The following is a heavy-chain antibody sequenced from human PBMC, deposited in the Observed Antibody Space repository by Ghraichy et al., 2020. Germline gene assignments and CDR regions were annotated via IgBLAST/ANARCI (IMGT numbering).Heavy chain of an antibody. V-gene: IGHV3-30*18. CDR3: AKSNDYFDY. J-gene: IGHJ4*02. CDR2: ILYDGVNK. CDR1: GFTFSNYG. Sequence: GGSLRLCCAASGFTFSNYGMHWVRQAPGKGLEWVEVILYDGVNKYYADSVKGRFTISRDNSKNTLYLQMNSLRAEDTPVYYCAKSNDYFDYWGQGTLVTISP.